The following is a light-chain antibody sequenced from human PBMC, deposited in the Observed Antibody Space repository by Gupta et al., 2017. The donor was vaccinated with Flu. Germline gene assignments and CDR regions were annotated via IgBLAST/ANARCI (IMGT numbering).Light chain of an antibody. J-gene: IGKJ4*01. V-gene: IGKV3-11*01. Sequence: EIVLTQSPATLSLSPGERATLSCRASQSVSSYLAWYQQKPGQAPRLLIYDASNRATGIPARFSGSGSGTDFTLTISSLEPEDFAVYYCQHSSNWPPAFGGGTKVEIK. CDR3: QHSSNWPPA. CDR1: QSVSSY. CDR2: DAS.